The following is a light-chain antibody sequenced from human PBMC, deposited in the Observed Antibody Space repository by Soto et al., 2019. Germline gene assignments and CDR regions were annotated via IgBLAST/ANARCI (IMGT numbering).Light chain of an antibody. CDR2: GAS. CDR3: QQVKSFPLT. V-gene: IGKV1-12*01. Sequence: DIQMTQSPSSVSASVGDRVTITCRASQDINTWLAWYQQEPGKAPKVLIYGASSLQSGVPSRFSGSGSGTDFTLTISSLQPVDFATYYCQQVKSFPLTFGGGTKVEIK. CDR1: QDINTW. J-gene: IGKJ4*01.